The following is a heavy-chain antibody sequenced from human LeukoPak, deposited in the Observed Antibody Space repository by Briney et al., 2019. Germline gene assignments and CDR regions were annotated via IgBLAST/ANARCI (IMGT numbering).Heavy chain of an antibody. J-gene: IGHJ6*03. CDR1: GGSISSSSYY. CDR2: IHYSGST. D-gene: IGHD1-14*01. Sequence: SETLSLTCIVSGGSISSSSYYWGWIRQPPGKGLEWIGSIHYSGSTYYNPSLKSRVTISVDTSKNQFSLKLSSVTAADTAVYYCARLPEFHAGYSFYYMDVWGEGTTVTISS. V-gene: IGHV4-39*01. CDR3: ARLPEFHAGYSFYYMDV.